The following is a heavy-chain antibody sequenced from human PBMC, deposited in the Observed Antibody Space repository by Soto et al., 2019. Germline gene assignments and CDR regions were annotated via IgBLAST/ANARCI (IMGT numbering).Heavy chain of an antibody. CDR1: GYTFVSYG. V-gene: IGHV1-18*04. J-gene: IGHJ5*02. CDR3: ARDQNFFDSSGYYDH. D-gene: IGHD3-22*01. Sequence: QIQLVQSAAEVKKPGASVKVPCKTSGYTFVSYGISWVRQAPGQGLEWMGWISPYNGNTNFAQRFRGRVTLTTDTSTDIVYMDLGSLKSDDTAVYYCARDQNFFDSSGYYDHWGQGTLITVSS. CDR2: ISPYNGNT.